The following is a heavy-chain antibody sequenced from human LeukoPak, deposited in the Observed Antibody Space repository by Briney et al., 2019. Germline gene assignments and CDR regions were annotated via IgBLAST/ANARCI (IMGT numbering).Heavy chain of an antibody. V-gene: IGHV3-11*04. CDR2: ISGSGGST. Sequence: GGSLRLSCAASGFTFSDYYMSWVRQAPGKGLEWVSAISGSGGSTYYADSVKGRFTISRDNAKNSLYLQMNSLRAEDTAVYYCASKMRGYDSSGYYPFDYWGQGTLVTVSS. D-gene: IGHD3-22*01. CDR3: ASKMRGYDSSGYYPFDY. CDR1: GFTFSDYY. J-gene: IGHJ4*02.